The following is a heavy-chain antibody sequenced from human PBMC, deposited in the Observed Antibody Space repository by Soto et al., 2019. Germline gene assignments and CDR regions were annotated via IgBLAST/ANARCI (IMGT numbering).Heavy chain of an antibody. V-gene: IGHV4-59*01. CDR1: GGSISSYY. CDR2: IYYSGST. CDR3: ARVASDDYIWGSYRGYYFDY. Sequence: QVQLQESGPGLVKPSETLSLTCTVSGGSISSYYWSWIRQPPGKGLEWIGYIYYSGSTNYNPSLKSRVTISVDTSKNQFSLNLSSVTAADTAVYYCARVASDDYIWGSYRGYYFDYWGQGTLVTVSS. D-gene: IGHD3-16*02. J-gene: IGHJ4*02.